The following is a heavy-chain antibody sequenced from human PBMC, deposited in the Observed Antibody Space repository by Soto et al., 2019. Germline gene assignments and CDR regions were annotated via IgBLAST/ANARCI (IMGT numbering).Heavy chain of an antibody. J-gene: IGHJ6*02. V-gene: IGHV3-21*02. CDR3: VRERGLSSFYGMDV. Sequence: EVQLVESGGGRVKPGGSLRLSCEASGFTLTTYTMNWVRQASGKGLEWVSSITSSSGHIYYADSVKGRFTISRDNARNALYLQMNSLRAEDTAVYYCVRERGLSSFYGMDVWGQGTTVTVSS. CDR1: GFTLTTYT. D-gene: IGHD3-10*01. CDR2: ITSSSGHI.